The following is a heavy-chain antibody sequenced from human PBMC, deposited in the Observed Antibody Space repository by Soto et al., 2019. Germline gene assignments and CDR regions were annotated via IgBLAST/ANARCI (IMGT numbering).Heavy chain of an antibody. J-gene: IGHJ5*02. CDR1: GGSISSSSYY. CDR3: ASGRYSYGGNWFDP. V-gene: IGHV4-39*01. Sequence: SETLSLTCTVSGGSISSSSYYWGWIRQPPGKGLEWIGSIYYSGSTYYNPSLKSRVTISVDTSKNQFSLKLSSVTAADTAVYYCASGRYSYGGNWFDPWGQGTLVTVSS. CDR2: IYYSGST. D-gene: IGHD5-18*01.